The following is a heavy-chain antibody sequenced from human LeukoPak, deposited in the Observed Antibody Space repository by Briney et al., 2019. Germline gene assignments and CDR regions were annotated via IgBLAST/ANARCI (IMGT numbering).Heavy chain of an antibody. CDR3: ALAGSYGYEGFDY. V-gene: IGHV3-23*01. CDR1: GFTFSTYA. CDR2: ISGSVGSR. Sequence: PGRSLRLSCAASGFTFSTYAMSWVPQSPGKGLKWVSAISGSVGSRYYADSVKGRFTISRDNSKNTLYLQMNSLRAEDTAVYYCALAGSYGYEGFDYWGQGTLVTVSS. D-gene: IGHD5-18*01. J-gene: IGHJ4*02.